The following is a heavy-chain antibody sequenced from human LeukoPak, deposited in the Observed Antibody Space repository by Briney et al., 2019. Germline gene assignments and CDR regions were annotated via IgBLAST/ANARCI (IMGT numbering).Heavy chain of an antibody. CDR1: GGTFSSYA. V-gene: IGHV1-69*13. CDR2: IIPIFGTA. CDR3: ARGNDILTGYHNWFDP. J-gene: IGHJ5*02. D-gene: IGHD3-9*01. Sequence: SVKVSCKASGGTFSSYAISWVRQAPGQGLEWMGGIIPIFGTANYAQKFQGRVTITAAESTSTAHIELSSLRSEGTAVYYCARGNDILTGYHNWFDPWVQGSMVTVSS.